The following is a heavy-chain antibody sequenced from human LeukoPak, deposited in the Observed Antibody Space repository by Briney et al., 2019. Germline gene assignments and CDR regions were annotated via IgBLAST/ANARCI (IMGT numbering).Heavy chain of an antibody. J-gene: IGHJ6*03. D-gene: IGHD6-19*01. Sequence: SETLSLTCTVSGGSISSYYWSWIRQPPGKGLEWIGYIYYSGSTNYNPSLKSRVTISVDTSKNQFSLKLSSVTAADTAVYYCARERSGWQRDTGVYYYMDVWGKGTTVTISS. CDR2: IYYSGST. V-gene: IGHV4-59*12. CDR3: ARERSGWQRDTGVYYYMDV. CDR1: GGSISSYY.